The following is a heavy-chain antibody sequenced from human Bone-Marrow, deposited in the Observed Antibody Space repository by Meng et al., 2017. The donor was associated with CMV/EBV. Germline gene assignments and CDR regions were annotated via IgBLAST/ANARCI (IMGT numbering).Heavy chain of an antibody. D-gene: IGHD7-27*01. Sequence: GSLRLSCAASGFTFSSYEMNWVRQPPGKGLEWIGEINHSGSTNYNPSLKSRVTISVDTSKNQFSLKLSSVTAADTAVYYCARESPGDRAVDYWGQGTLVTVSS. V-gene: IGHV4-34*01. J-gene: IGHJ4*02. CDR3: ARESPGDRAVDY. CDR2: INHSGST. CDR1: GFTFSSYE.